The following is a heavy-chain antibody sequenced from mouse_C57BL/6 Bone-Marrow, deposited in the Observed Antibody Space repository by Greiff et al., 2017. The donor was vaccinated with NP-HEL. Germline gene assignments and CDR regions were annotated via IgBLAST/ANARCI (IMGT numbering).Heavy chain of an antibody. J-gene: IGHJ4*01. CDR3: TRGGTRDY. Sequence: QVQLQQPGAELVKPGASVTLSCKASGYTFTDYEMHWVKQTPVHGLEWIGAIDPETGGTAYNQKFKGKAILTADKSSSTAYMELRSLTSEDSAVYYCTRGGTRDYWGQGTSVTVSS. V-gene: IGHV1-15*01. CDR2: IDPETGGT. CDR1: GYTFTDYE.